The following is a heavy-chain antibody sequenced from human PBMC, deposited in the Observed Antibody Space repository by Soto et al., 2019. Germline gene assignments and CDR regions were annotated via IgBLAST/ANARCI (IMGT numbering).Heavy chain of an antibody. CDR3: ARDRGVAAAAITWFDP. J-gene: IGHJ5*02. CDR2: AHSSGST. V-gene: IGHV4-4*07. D-gene: IGHD6-25*01. CDR1: GDSMNTYH. Sequence: SETLSPTCTVSGDSMNTYHWSWIRKPAGKGLEWIGHAHSSGSTHYNPSLKSRVTMSVATSRKQFSLVLMSVTEADTAVYYCARDRGVAAAAITWFDPWGQGSRVTVCS.